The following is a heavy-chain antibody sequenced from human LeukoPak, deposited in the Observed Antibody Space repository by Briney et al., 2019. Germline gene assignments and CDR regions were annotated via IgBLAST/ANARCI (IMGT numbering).Heavy chain of an antibody. CDR1: GFSFSNYR. CDR3: AKGKD. V-gene: IGHV3-21*01. Sequence: GGSLRLSCAASGFSFSNYRMNWVRQAPRKGLEWVSSISSNGDYIYYADSVKGRFSISRDNSKNTLYLQMNSLRAEDTAVYYCAKGKDWGQGTLVTVSS. CDR2: ISSNGDYI. J-gene: IGHJ4*02.